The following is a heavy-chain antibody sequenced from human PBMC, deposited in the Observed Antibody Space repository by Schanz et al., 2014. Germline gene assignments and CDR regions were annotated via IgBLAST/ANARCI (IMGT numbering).Heavy chain of an antibody. CDR1: GFMFSSYG. CDR2: ISYYGSKK. D-gene: IGHD3-10*01. CDR3: GRGGCGEVSYFDY. V-gene: IGHV3-30*03. J-gene: IGHJ4*02. Sequence: QVQLVESGGGVVQPGRSLRLSCAASGFMFSSYGMHWVRQAPGKGLEWVGVISYYGSKKAYADSVKGRFTISRDNSKNTLYLQMNSLRPEDTVVYYCGRGGCGEVSYFDYWGQGTLVTVSS.